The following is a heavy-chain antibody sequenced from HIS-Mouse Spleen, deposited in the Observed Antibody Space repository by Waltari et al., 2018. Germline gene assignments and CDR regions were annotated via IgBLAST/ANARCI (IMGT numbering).Heavy chain of an antibody. CDR3: AYGDYFDY. D-gene: IGHD4-17*01. J-gene: IGHJ4*02. CDR1: GGPISSSSYY. CDR2: IYYSGST. Sequence: QLPLQESGPGLVKPSETLSLTCPVSGGPISSSSYYWGWIRQPPGKGLEWIGSIYYSGSTYYNPSLKSRVTISVDTSKNQFSLKLSSVTAADTAVYYCAYGDYFDYWGQGTLVTVSS. V-gene: IGHV4-39*01.